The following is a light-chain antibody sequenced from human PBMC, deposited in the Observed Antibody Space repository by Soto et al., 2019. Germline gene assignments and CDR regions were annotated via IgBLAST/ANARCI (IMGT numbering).Light chain of an antibody. J-gene: IGKJ1*01. CDR3: LQDYNYPT. CDR2: SAS. Sequence: IQMTQSPPSLSASVGDRVSITCRASQTVSIFLNWYQQKSGQAPTALIHSASTLQSGVPSRFTGSGDGTEFTLTISSLQPEDFATYYCLQDYNYPTFGQGTKVDI. CDR1: QTVSIF. V-gene: IGKV1-6*01.